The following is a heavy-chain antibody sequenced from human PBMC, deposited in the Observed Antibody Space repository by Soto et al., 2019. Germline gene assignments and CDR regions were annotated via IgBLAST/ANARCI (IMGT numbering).Heavy chain of an antibody. D-gene: IGHD2-8*01. CDR1: GGSISSYY. CDR3: ARGDYCTNGVCAERPYFDY. Sequence: SETLSLTCTVSGGSISSYYWSWIRQPPGKGLEWIGYIYYSGSTNYNPSLKSRVTISVDTSKNQFSLKLSSVTAADTAVEYCARGDYCTNGVCAERPYFDYWGQGTLVTVSS. V-gene: IGHV4-59*01. J-gene: IGHJ4*02. CDR2: IYYSGST.